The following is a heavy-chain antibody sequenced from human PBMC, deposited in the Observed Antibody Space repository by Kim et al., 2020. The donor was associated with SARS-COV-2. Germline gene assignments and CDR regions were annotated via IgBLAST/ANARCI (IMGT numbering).Heavy chain of an antibody. Sequence: SETLSLTCTVSGGSISSSSYYWGWIRQPPGKGLEWIGSIYYSGSTYYNPSLKSRVTISVDTSKNQFSLKLSSVTAADTAVYYCASLGNPPATYYYYGMDVWGQGTTVTVSS. D-gene: IGHD3-16*01. V-gene: IGHV4-39*01. CDR2: IYYSGST. CDR1: GGSISSSSYY. CDR3: ASLGNPPATYYYYGMDV. J-gene: IGHJ6*02.